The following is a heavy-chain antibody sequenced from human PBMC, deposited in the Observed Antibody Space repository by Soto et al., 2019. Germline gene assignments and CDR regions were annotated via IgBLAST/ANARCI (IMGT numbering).Heavy chain of an antibody. CDR1: GFPFWTYS. V-gene: IGHV3-23*01. Sequence: EVKLLESGGGLVQPGGSMRLSCEASGFPFWTYSMSWVRQAPRKGLEWVSGISGSGTATYYTDSVKGRFTVSRDNSKNTLDLEMNTLRPEDTAVYYCARDDQTSENLVGLDVWGLGTTVTVSS. CDR2: ISGSGTAT. CDR3: ARDDQTSENLVGLDV. D-gene: IGHD3-10*01. J-gene: IGHJ6*02.